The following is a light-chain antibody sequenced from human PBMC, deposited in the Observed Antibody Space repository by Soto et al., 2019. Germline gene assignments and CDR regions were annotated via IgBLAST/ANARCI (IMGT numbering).Light chain of an antibody. CDR1: QSVSNN. CDR2: GAS. CDR3: QQYNNWPWT. V-gene: IGKV3D-15*01. Sequence: EIVLTQSPGTLSLSPGERATLSCRASQSVSNNYLAWYQQKPGQAPRLLIYGASNRATGIPDRFSGSGSGTDFTLTISSLQSEDFAVYCCQQYNNWPWTFGQGTKVEIK. J-gene: IGKJ1*01.